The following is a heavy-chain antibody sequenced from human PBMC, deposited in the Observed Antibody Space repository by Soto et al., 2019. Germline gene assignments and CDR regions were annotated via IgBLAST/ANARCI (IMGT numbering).Heavy chain of an antibody. Sequence: SETLSLTCTVSGASIGSGDYYWSWIRQHPGKGLERIGYIYYSGGTYYNPSLKSRVTISVDTSKNQFSLELSSVTAADTAVYYCASIYDSSGYYYGNNWFDPWGQGTLVTVSS. CDR3: ASIYDSSGYYYGNNWFDP. J-gene: IGHJ5*02. D-gene: IGHD3-22*01. V-gene: IGHV4-31*02. CDR2: IYYSGGT. CDR1: GASIGSGDYY.